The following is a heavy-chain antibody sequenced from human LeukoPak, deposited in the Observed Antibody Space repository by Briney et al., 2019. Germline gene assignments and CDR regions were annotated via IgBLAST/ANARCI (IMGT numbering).Heavy chain of an antibody. CDR1: GGSISSSSAY. CDR3: VSPRGFSYGYFDY. V-gene: IGHV4-39*01. CDR2: IYYSKNT. D-gene: IGHD5-18*01. J-gene: IGHJ4*02. Sequence: SETLSLTCTVSGGSISSSSAYWGWIRQPPGKGLEWVGSIYYSKNTYYNPSLKSRVTISADTSKNQFSLTLGSVSATDTAVYYCVSPRGFSYGYFDYWGQGTLVTVSS.